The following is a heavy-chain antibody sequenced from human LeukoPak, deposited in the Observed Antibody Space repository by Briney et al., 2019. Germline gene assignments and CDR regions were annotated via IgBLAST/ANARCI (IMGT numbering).Heavy chain of an antibody. V-gene: IGHV3-23*01. D-gene: IGHD3-22*01. CDR3: AIMHGYYDGSGYWVQ. Sequence: GGSLRLSCAASGFTFGSYGMSWVRQAPGKGLEWVSFITPNADRASYADSVKGRFTISRDNPRNALYMQMNSLRDEDTAVYYCAIMHGYYDGSGYWVQWGQGTLVTVSS. J-gene: IGHJ1*01. CDR1: GFTFGSYG. CDR2: ITPNADRA.